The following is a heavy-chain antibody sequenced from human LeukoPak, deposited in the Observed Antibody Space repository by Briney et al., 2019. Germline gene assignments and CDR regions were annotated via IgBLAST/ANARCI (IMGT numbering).Heavy chain of an antibody. J-gene: IGHJ4*02. Sequence: SQTLSLTCTVSGGSISSDSYDWGWIRQPAGKGLEWIERIYTSGSTNYNPSLKSRVTISVDTSKNQFSLKLSSVTAADTAVYYCAREYYYDSSGYCHFDYWGQGTLVTVSS. CDR3: AREYYYDSSGYCHFDY. CDR1: GGSISSDSYD. D-gene: IGHD3-22*01. V-gene: IGHV4-61*02. CDR2: IYTSGST.